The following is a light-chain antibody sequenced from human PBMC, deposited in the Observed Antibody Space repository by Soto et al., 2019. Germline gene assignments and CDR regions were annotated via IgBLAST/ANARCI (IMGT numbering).Light chain of an antibody. V-gene: IGLV2-8*01. J-gene: IGLJ1*01. Sequence: QSALTQPPSASGSPGQSVTISCTGTSSDIGGYNSVSWYQQHPGKAPRLMIYDVTKRPSGVPDRFSGSKSGNTASLTVSALQAEDEADYYCSSYTDRKNLVFGTGTKVTVL. CDR2: DVT. CDR1: SSDIGGYNS. CDR3: SSYTDRKNLV.